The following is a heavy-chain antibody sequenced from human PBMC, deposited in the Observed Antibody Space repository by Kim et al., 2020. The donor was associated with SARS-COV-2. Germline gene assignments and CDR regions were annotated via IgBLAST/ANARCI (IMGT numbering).Heavy chain of an antibody. D-gene: IGHD2-2*01. CDR2: IIPILGIA. Sequence: SVKVSCKASGGTFSSYAISWVRQAPGQGLEWMGRIIPILGIANYAQKFQGRVTITADKSTSTAYMELSSLRSEDMAVYYCARHIVVVPATDDYYYYYMDVWGKGTTVTVSS. J-gene: IGHJ6*03. V-gene: IGHV1-69*04. CDR1: GGTFSSYA. CDR3: ARHIVVVPATDDYYYYYMDV.